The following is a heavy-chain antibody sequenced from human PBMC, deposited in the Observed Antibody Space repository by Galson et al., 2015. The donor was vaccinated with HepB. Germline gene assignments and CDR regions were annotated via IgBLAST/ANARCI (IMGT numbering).Heavy chain of an antibody. J-gene: IGHJ6*02. V-gene: IGHV1-8*01. CDR3: ARGRVVVPAAATVPPTSRNEIPYYYGTDV. CDR1: GYTFTSYD. Sequence: SVTVSCKASGYTFTSYDINWVRQATGQGLEWMGWMNPNSGNTGYAQKFQGRVTMTRNTSISTAYMELSSLRSEDTAVYYCARGRVVVPAAATVPPTSRNEIPYYYGTDVWDQGTKLTPSS. D-gene: IGHD2-2*01. CDR2: MNPNSGNT.